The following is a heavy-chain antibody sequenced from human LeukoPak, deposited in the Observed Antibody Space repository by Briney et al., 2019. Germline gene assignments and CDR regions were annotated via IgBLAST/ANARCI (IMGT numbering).Heavy chain of an antibody. Sequence: PGGSLRLSCAASGFTFSSYAISWVRQAPGEGLEWVSAISGSDGSTYYADSAKGRFTISRDNSKNTLYLQMNSLRAEDTAVYYCAKANGDYYYYYMDVWGNGTTVTVSS. V-gene: IGHV3-23*01. CDR2: ISGSDGST. J-gene: IGHJ6*03. D-gene: IGHD2-8*01. CDR1: GFTFSSYA. CDR3: AKANGDYYYYYMDV.